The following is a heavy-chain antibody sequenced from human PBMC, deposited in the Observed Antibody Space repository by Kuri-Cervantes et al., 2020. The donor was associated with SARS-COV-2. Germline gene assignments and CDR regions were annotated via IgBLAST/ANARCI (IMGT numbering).Heavy chain of an antibody. CDR2: ISGSGGTT. D-gene: IGHD3-10*01. Sequence: GESLKISCVGAGFTFSSYAMSWVRQAPGKGLEWVSTISGSGGTTYYADFVKGRFTISRDNSKNTLYLQMNSLRAEDTAVYYCARDWYGSGKVDYYYYYGMDVWGQGTTVTVSS. V-gene: IGHV3-23*01. CDR1: GFTFSSYA. J-gene: IGHJ6*02. CDR3: ARDWYGSGKVDYYYYYGMDV.